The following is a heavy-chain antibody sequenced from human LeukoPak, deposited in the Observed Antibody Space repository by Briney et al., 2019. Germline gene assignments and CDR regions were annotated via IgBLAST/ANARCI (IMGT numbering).Heavy chain of an antibody. J-gene: IGHJ4*02. Sequence: ASVKVSCTASGGTFSSYAISWVRQAPGRGLEWMGGIIPIFGTANYAQKFQGRVTITADESTSTAYMELSSLRSEDTAVYYCARVDGSGSYYPADYWGQGTLVTVSS. CDR2: IIPIFGTA. D-gene: IGHD3-10*01. V-gene: IGHV1-69*13. CDR3: ARVDGSGSYYPADY. CDR1: GGTFSSYA.